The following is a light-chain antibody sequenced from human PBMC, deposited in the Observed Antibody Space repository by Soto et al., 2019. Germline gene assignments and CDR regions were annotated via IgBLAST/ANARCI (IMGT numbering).Light chain of an antibody. CDR3: QQYYSSPGFT. Sequence: EIVLTQSPGTLSLSPGERATLSCRASQTVSNSYLAWYQQKPGQAPRLLIYDASSRATGIPDRFSGSGSGTDFTLTISRLEAEDCAVYYCQQYYSSPGFTFGPGTKVDLK. CDR2: DAS. V-gene: IGKV3-20*01. J-gene: IGKJ3*01. CDR1: QTVSNSY.